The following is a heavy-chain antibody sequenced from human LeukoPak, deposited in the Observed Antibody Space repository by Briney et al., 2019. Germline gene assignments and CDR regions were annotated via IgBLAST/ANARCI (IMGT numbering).Heavy chain of an antibody. CDR2: IYTSGGT. CDR1: GGSISSYY. J-gene: IGHJ4*02. D-gene: IGHD4-17*01. V-gene: IGHV4-4*07. CDR3: ARNSLYGDYVDY. Sequence: NPSETLSLTCTVSGGSISSYYWSWIRQPAGKGLEWIGRIYTSGGTNYNPSLKSRVTMSVDTSKNQFSLKLSSVTAADTAVYYCARNSLYGDYVDYWGQGTLVTVSS.